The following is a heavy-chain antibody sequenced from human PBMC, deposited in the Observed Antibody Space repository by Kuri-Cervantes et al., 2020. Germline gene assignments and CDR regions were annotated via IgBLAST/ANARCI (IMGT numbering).Heavy chain of an antibody. J-gene: IGHJ5*02. CDR1: GYTFTGYY. CDR3: ARGKLSVAAAGTYWFDP. CDR2: INPSGGST. V-gene: IGHV1-46*01. Sequence: ASVKVSCKASGYTFTGYYMHWVRQAPGQGLEWMGIINPSGGSTSYAQKFQGRVTMTSDTSTSTVYMELRNLRSEDTAVYYCARGKLSVAAAGTYWFDPWGQGTLVTVSS. D-gene: IGHD6-13*01.